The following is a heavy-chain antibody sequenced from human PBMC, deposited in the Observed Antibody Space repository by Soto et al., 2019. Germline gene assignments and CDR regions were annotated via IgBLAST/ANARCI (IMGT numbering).Heavy chain of an antibody. Sequence: QLQLQESGPGLVKPSETLSLTCTVSGGSLSSSSYYWGWIRQPPGKGLEWIGGVYYSGSTYYNPSRKSRVTISVDTSKNHFSLKLSSVTAADTAVYYCARHAKRGYSYGTGDRIDYWGQGTLVTVSS. D-gene: IGHD5-18*01. CDR3: ARHAKRGYSYGTGDRIDY. CDR1: GGSLSSSSYY. V-gene: IGHV4-39*01. CDR2: VYYSGST. J-gene: IGHJ4*02.